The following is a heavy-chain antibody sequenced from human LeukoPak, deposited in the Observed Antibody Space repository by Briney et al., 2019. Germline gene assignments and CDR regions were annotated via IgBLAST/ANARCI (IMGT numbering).Heavy chain of an antibody. Sequence: GRSLRLSCAVSGFTFSSYDMQWVRRAPAKGVEGVTVISYDGSNKYYADSVKGRFTISRDNSKNTLYLQMNSLRAEDTAVYYCARGALVIVAGVYYFDYWGQGTLVTVSS. D-gene: IGHD5-12*01. V-gene: IGHV3-30*03. CDR3: ARGALVIVAGVYYFDY. CDR2: ISYDGSNK. CDR1: GFTFSSYD. J-gene: IGHJ4*02.